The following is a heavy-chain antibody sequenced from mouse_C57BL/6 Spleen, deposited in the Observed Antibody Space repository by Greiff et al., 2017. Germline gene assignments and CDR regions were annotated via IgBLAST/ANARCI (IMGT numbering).Heavy chain of an antibody. CDR2: ISDGGSYT. CDR3: ARELDY. V-gene: IGHV5-4*01. Sequence: EVKLMESGGGLVKPGGSLKLSCAASGFTFSSYAMSWVRQTPEKRLEWVATISDGGSYTYYPDNVKGRFTISRDNAKNNLYLQMSHLKSEDTAMYYCARELDYRGQGTTLTVSS. J-gene: IGHJ2*01. CDR1: GFTFSSYA.